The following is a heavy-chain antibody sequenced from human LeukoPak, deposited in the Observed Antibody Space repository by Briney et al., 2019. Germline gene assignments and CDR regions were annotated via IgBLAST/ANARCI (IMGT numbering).Heavy chain of an antibody. CDR2: ISWNSGSI. CDR1: GFTFDDYA. D-gene: IGHD3-16*01. Sequence: PGGSLRLSCAASGFTFDDYAMHWVRQAPGKGLEWVSGISWNSGSIGYADSVKGRLTISRDNAKNSLNLQMNSLRAEDTALYYCAKDIGGPTIYDYVWGSGSFDYWGQGTLVTVSS. J-gene: IGHJ4*02. V-gene: IGHV3-9*01. CDR3: AKDIGGPTIYDYVWGSGSFDY.